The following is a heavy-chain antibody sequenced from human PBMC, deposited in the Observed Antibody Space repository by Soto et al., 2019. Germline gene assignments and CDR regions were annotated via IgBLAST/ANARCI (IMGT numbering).Heavy chain of an antibody. Sequence: SETLSLTCAVSSGSISSSNWWSWVRQPPGKGLEWIGEIYHSGSTNYNPSLKSRVTISVDKSKNQFSLKLSSVTAADTAVYYCARDHSTVRGYYYYMDVWGKGTTVTVSS. CDR3: ARDHSTVRGYYYYMDV. D-gene: IGHD4-4*01. CDR1: SGSISSSNW. J-gene: IGHJ6*03. CDR2: IYHSGST. V-gene: IGHV4-4*02.